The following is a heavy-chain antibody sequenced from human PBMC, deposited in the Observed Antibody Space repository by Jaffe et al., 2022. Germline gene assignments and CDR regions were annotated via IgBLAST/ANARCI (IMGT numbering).Heavy chain of an antibody. Sequence: QVQLVESGGGVVQPGRSLRLSCAASGFTFSSYGMHWVRQAPGKGLEWVAVISYDGSNKYYADSVKGRFTISRDNSKNTLYLQMNSLRAEDTAVYYCAKDQRGSSSRYYYYYMDVWGKGTTVTVSS. V-gene: IGHV3-30*18. CDR1: GFTFSSYG. CDR2: ISYDGSNK. D-gene: IGHD6-6*01. J-gene: IGHJ6*03. CDR3: AKDQRGSSSRYYYYYMDV.